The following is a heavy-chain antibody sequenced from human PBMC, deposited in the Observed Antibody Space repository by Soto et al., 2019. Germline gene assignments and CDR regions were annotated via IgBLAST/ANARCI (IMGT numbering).Heavy chain of an antibody. CDR1: GGSISSGGSS. J-gene: IGHJ4*02. Sequence: SETLSLTCAVSGGSISSGGSSWRWIRQPPGKGLEWIGYIYHSGSTYYNPSLKSRVTISVDRSKNQFSLKLSSVTAADTAVYYCARDKITGLFDYWGQGTLVTVSS. CDR3: ARDKITGLFDY. D-gene: IGHD2-8*02. V-gene: IGHV4-30-2*01. CDR2: IYHSGST.